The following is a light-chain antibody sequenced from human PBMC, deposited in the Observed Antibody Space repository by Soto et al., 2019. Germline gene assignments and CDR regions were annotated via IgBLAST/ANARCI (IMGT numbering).Light chain of an antibody. CDR2: DAS. CDR3: KQYNTYST. V-gene: IGKV1-5*01. J-gene: IGKJ1*01. Sequence: DIHMTQSPTTLSTSVGDTVSITCRASQSISRWLAWYQQKPGKAPKLLIYDASSLESGVQSRFSGSGSGTEFTLTISSLQPDDFATYYCKQYNTYSTCGRGTKVDI. CDR1: QSISRW.